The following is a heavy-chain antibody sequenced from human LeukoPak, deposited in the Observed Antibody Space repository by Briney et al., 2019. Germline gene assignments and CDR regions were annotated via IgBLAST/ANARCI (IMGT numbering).Heavy chain of an antibody. CDR3: ARVAWGSAADAFDI. CDR2: INSDGSST. V-gene: IGHV3-74*01. J-gene: IGHJ3*02. D-gene: IGHD3-16*01. Sequence: PGESLRLSCAASGFTFSSYWMHWVRQAPGKGLVWVSRINSDGSSTSYADSVKGRFTISRDNAKNTLYLQMNSLRAEDTAVYYCARVAWGSAADAFDIWGQGTMVTVSS. CDR1: GFTFSSYW.